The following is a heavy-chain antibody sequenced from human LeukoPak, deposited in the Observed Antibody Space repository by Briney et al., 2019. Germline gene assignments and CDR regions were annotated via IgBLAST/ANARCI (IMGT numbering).Heavy chain of an antibody. D-gene: IGHD3-10*01. J-gene: IGHJ4*02. CDR1: GFTFSSYA. CDR2: ISGSGGST. CDR3: AKDQGYYYGSGSSSY. V-gene: IGHV3-23*01. Sequence: GGSLRLSCAASGFTFSSYAMSWVRQAPGKGLEWVSAISGSGGSTYYADSVRGRFTISRDNSKNTLYLQMNSLKAEDTAVYYCAKDQGYYYGSGSSSYWGQGTLVTVSS.